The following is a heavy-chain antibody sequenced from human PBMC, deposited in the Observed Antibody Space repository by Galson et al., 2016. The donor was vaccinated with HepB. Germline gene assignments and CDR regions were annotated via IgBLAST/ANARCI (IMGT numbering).Heavy chain of an antibody. J-gene: IGHJ6*04. CDR1: GFTFSNYG. CDR2: ISRSGDST. D-gene: IGHD2-2*01. V-gene: IGHV3-23*01. CDR3: VQGSTAPAA. Sequence: SLRLSCAASGFTFSNYGMHWVRQAPGKGLEVVSSISRSGDSTDYADSVKGRFTISRDNSKNTLSLQMNSLTADDTAIYYCVQGSTAPAAWGKGTTVTVSS.